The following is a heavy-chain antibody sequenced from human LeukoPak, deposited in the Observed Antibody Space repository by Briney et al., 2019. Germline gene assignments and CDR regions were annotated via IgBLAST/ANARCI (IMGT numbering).Heavy chain of an antibody. CDR1: GYTLTELS. D-gene: IGHD6-19*01. Sequence: SVKVSCKVSGYTLTELSMHWVRQAPGKGLEWMGGFDPEDGETIYAQKFQGRVTMTEDTYTDTGYMELSSLRSEDTGVYYCATKEYSSGWYGDDAFDIWGQGTMVTVSS. J-gene: IGHJ3*02. CDR3: ATKEYSSGWYGDDAFDI. CDR2: FDPEDGET. V-gene: IGHV1-24*01.